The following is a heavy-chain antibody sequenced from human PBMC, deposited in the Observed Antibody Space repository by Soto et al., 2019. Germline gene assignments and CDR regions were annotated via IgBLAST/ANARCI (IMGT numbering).Heavy chain of an antibody. J-gene: IGHJ3*02. D-gene: IGHD6-19*01. CDR1: GLIVSNNY. V-gene: IGHV3-53*02. CDR3: ARGPAGAFDI. Sequence: VQLVETGGGLIQPGGSLRLSCVVSGLIVSNNYMSWVRQAPGKGLEWVSIIYNNGNTYYADSVKGRFIISRDNSRNTLHLQMNSLRVDDTAVYYCARGPAGAFDIWGQGTMVSVSA. CDR2: IYNNGNT.